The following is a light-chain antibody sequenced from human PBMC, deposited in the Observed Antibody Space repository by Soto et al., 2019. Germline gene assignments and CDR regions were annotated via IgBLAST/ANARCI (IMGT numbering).Light chain of an antibody. CDR1: QSVSSN. J-gene: IGKJ5*01. V-gene: IGKV3-15*01. CDR3: QQYNNWPPGT. CDR2: GAS. Sequence: EIVMTQSPDTLSLSPVQRATLSCRASQSVSSNLAWYQQKPGQAPRLLIYGASTRATGLPARFSGSGSGTEFTLTISSLQSEDFAVYYCQQYNNWPPGTFGQGTRLEIK.